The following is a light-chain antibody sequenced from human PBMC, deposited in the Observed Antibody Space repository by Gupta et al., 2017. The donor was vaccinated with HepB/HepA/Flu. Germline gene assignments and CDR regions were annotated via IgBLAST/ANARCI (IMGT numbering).Light chain of an antibody. CDR3: SSYTSSSTWV. J-gene: IGLJ3*02. CDR1: SSDVGGYDR. V-gene: IGLV2-18*02. Sequence: QSALTQPPSVSGSPGQSVTISCTGTSSDVGGYDRVSWYQQPPDTAPQLSSFEVSNRPSGVPYRFSGSKSGNTASLTISGLQPEDESNYYCSSYTSSSTWVFGGGTKLTVL. CDR2: EVS.